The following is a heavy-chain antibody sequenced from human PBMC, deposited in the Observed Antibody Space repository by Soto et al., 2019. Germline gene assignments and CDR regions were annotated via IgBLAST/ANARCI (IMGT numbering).Heavy chain of an antibody. Sequence: SETLSLTCTVSGGSISSSSYYWGWIRQPPGKGLEWIGSIYYSGSTYYNPSLKSRVTISVDTSKNQFSLKLSSVTAADTAVYYCARPQTTVKRRLLWVPFDYWGQGTLVTVS. CDR3: ARPQTTVKRRLLWVPFDY. CDR1: GGSISSSSYY. D-gene: IGHD4-4*01. CDR2: IYYSGST. V-gene: IGHV4-39*01. J-gene: IGHJ4*02.